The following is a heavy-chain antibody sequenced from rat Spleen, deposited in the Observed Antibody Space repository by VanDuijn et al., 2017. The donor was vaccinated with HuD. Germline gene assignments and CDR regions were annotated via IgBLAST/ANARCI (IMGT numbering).Heavy chain of an antibody. CDR3: ASSYMPFDH. V-gene: IGHV2-15*01. D-gene: IGHD1-2*01. Sequence: QVQLKESGPGLVQSSQTLSLTCTVSGFSLISYAVNWVRQPPGKGLEWRGAIWSGGSTDYNSVLKSRLSISKDTSKSQVFLKMNSLQTEDTATYYCASSYMPFDHWGQGVMVTVSS. CDR1: GFSLISYA. CDR2: IWSGGST. J-gene: IGHJ2*01.